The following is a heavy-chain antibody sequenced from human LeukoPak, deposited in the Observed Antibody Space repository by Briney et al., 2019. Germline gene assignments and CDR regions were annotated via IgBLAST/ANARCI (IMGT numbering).Heavy chain of an antibody. V-gene: IGHV3-7*01. Sequence: GGSLRLSCAASGFTFGTYGMSWVRQAPGKGLEWVANIKEGGGEKYYVDSMKGRFTISRDNAKNALYLQMRGLRAEDTAVYYCARVRGYRYGYYDYYYIDVWGKGTTVTVSS. J-gene: IGHJ6*03. CDR2: IKEGGGEK. CDR3: ARVRGYRYGYYDYYYIDV. D-gene: IGHD5-18*01. CDR1: GFTFGTYG.